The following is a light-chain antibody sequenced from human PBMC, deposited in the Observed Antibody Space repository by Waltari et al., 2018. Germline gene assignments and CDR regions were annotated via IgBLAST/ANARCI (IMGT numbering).Light chain of an antibody. CDR2: VNSDGSH. CDR3: QTGGHGTWV. V-gene: IGLV4-69*01. J-gene: IGLJ3*02. Sequence: QLVLTQSPSASASLGASVKLTCTLSSGHSTNVIAWLQKRPEKGPRYLMKVNSDGSHNKGDAIPDRFSGSSSGAERSLTISSLQSEDEADYYCQTGGHGTWVFGGGTKLTVL. CDR1: SGHSTNV.